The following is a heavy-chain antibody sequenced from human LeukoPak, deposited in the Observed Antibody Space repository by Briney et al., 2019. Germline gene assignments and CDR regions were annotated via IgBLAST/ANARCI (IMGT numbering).Heavy chain of an antibody. V-gene: IGHV4-59*08. CDR3: ARGLWFGDENPPYFDY. CDR1: GGSISSYY. CDR2: IYYSGST. Sequence: SETLSLTCTVSGGSISSYYWNWIRQTPGKGLEWIGYIYYSGSTNYNPSLKSRVTISVDTSRNQFSLKLSSVTAADTAVYYCARGLWFGDENPPYFDYWGQGILVTVSS. D-gene: IGHD3-10*01. J-gene: IGHJ4*02.